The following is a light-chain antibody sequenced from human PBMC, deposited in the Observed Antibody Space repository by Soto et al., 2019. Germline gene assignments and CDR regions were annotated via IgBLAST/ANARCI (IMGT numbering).Light chain of an antibody. J-gene: IGKJ1*01. CDR2: DAS. CDR1: QTISTW. CDR3: QQYTNTNNPWM. V-gene: IGKV1-5*01. Sequence: DIQVSQSPATLSASVGARVTITCRASQTISTWMAWYHQKPGKAPKLLVYDASTLQSGVASRFSGSGYGTEFTLIISGLQPDDSATYYCQQYTNTNNPWMFGQGTKV.